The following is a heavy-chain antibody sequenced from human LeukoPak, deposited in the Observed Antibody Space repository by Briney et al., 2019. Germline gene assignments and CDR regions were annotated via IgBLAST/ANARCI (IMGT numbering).Heavy chain of an antibody. Sequence: PGGSLRLSCAASGFTFSLYSMNWVRQAPGKGLEWVSYISSTGRARYYADSVKGRFTISRDDARNSLFLQMNSLRAEDTAVYYCTRPSVHSDSSRQWEDYYYHYGMDVWGQGTTVTVSS. CDR2: ISSTGRAR. CDR1: GFTFSLYS. D-gene: IGHD6-13*01. J-gene: IGHJ6*02. CDR3: TRPSVHSDSSRQWEDYYYHYGMDV. V-gene: IGHV3-48*01.